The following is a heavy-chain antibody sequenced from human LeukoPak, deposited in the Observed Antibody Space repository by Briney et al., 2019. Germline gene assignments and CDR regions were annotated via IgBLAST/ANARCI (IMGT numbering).Heavy chain of an antibody. J-gene: IGHJ1*01. V-gene: IGHV3-30*02. CDR2: IRYDGSNQ. CDR1: GFSFSSYG. Sequence: PGGSLRLSCAASGFSFSSYGMHWVRQTPGKGLEWVAFIRYDGSNQYYADSVKGRFSISRDISKNTVYVQMNSLRTDDTAMYYCAKDPRGYSLASMGEYFQHWGQRTLVIVS. CDR3: AKDPRGYSLASMGEYFQH. D-gene: IGHD5-12*01.